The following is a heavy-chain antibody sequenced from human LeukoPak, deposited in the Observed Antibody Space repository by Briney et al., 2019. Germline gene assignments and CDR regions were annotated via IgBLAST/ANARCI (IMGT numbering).Heavy chain of an antibody. V-gene: IGHV3-7*03. Sequence: PGGSLRLSCAASGFTFSTSWMSWVRQVPGKGLEWVANIKKDGSETYYVDSVKGRFTISRDNAKNSLYLQMNSLRAEDTAVYYCARDYDSSGYYFDYWGQGTLVTVSS. CDR3: ARDYDSSGYYFDY. D-gene: IGHD3-22*01. J-gene: IGHJ4*02. CDR2: IKKDGSET. CDR1: GFTFSTSW.